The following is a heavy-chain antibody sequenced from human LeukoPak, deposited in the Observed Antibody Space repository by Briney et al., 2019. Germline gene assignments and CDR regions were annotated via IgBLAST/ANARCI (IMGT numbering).Heavy chain of an antibody. J-gene: IGHJ4*02. D-gene: IGHD5-18*01. Sequence: ASVTDSFKASGYTFTDYFMHWVRQAPGQGLEWMGWINPNSGGTHYAQKFQGRVTMTRDTSISTAYMELSRLRSDDTAVYYCARDPGYSSPRGDYWGQGTLVTVSS. CDR3: ARDPGYSSPRGDY. CDR1: GYTFTDYF. CDR2: INPNSGGT. V-gene: IGHV1-2*02.